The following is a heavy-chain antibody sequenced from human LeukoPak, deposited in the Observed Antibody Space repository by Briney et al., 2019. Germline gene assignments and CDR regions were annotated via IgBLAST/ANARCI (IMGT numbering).Heavy chain of an antibody. J-gene: IGHJ4*02. D-gene: IGHD6-19*01. Sequence: GASVRVSCKASGYTFTGDYMHWVRQAPGQGLEWMGWINPNRGGTNYAQKLQGRGTMTRDTSISTAYMELTRLRPHDTAVYYCARGVQHRSGRSRSDFEYWGQGTLVTVSS. CDR3: ARGVQHRSGRSRSDFEY. CDR2: INPNRGGT. CDR1: GYTFTGDY. V-gene: IGHV1-2*02.